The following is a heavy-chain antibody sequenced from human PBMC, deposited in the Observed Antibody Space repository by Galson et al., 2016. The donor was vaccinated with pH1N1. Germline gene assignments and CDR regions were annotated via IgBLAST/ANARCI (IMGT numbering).Heavy chain of an antibody. V-gene: IGHV1-18*04. D-gene: IGHD3-16*01. CDR2: ISAYTGNR. CDR3: ARDAPGGFQHYGMDV. CDR1: GYTFTSYG. Sequence: SVKVSCKASGYTFTSYGISWVRQAPGQGLEWMGWISAYTGNRNYAQKLQGRVTVTTDTSTSTAYMELRSLRSDDTAVYYCARDAPGGFQHYGMDVWGQGTTFTVSS. J-gene: IGHJ6*02.